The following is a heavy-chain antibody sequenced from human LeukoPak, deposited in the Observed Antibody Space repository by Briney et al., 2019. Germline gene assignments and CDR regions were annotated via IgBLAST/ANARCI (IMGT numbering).Heavy chain of an antibody. D-gene: IGHD1-26*01. Sequence: SETLSLTCTVSGGSISSYYWSWIRQRPGKGLEWIGYIYYSGSTNYNPSLKSRVTISVDTSKNQFSLKLSSVTAADTAVYYCARGGVVGATGYWGQGTLVTVSS. CDR3: ARGGVVGATGY. J-gene: IGHJ4*02. CDR2: IYYSGST. V-gene: IGHV4-59*01. CDR1: GGSISSYY.